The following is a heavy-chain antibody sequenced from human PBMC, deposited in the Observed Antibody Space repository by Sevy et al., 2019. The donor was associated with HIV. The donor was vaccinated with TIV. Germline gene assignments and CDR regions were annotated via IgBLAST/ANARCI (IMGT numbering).Heavy chain of an antibody. CDR2: INPNGGGT. CDR1: GYTFTDYY. D-gene: IGHD2-21*02. J-gene: IGHJ4*02. CDR3: ARVDSCGGDCYYFDY. V-gene: IGHV1-46*01. Sequence: ASVKVSCTASGYTFTDYYIHWVRQAPGQGLGCMGIINPNGGGTNYAQSFQGRVTMTRDTSTSTVYMELSSLRSEDSAVYYCARVDSCGGDCYYFDYWGQGTLVTVSS.